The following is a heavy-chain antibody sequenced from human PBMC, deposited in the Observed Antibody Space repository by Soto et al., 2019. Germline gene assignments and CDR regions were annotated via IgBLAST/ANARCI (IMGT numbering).Heavy chain of an antibody. Sequence: EVQLVESGGGLVQPGGSLRLSCAASGFTFSSYSMNWVRQAPGKGLEWVSYISSSSSTIYYADSVKGRFTISRDNAKNSVYLQMNSLRDEDTVVYYCARGGDGATEPWGGYWGQGTLVSVSS. CDR3: ARGGDGATEPWGGY. CDR1: GFTFSSYS. CDR2: ISSSSSTI. V-gene: IGHV3-48*02. J-gene: IGHJ4*02. D-gene: IGHD2-21*01.